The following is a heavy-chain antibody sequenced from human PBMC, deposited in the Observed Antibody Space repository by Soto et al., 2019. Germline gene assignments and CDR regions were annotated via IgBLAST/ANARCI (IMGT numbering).Heavy chain of an antibody. V-gene: IGHV1-18*04. CDR1: GYTFTSYG. D-gene: IGHD3-3*01. CDR2: ISAYNGNT. Sequence: DSVKVSCKASGYTFTSYGISWVRQAPGQGLEWMGWISAYNGNTNYAQKLQGRVTMTTDTSTSTAYMELRSLRSDDTAVYYCARDLGYYDFWSGFGSDYCMDVRGQAPSVTVS. J-gene: IGHJ6*02. CDR3: ARDLGYYDFWSGFGSDYCMDV.